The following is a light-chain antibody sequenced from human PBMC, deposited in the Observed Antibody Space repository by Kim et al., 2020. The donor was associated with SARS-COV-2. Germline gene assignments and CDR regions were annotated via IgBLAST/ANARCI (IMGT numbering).Light chain of an antibody. V-gene: IGLV2-14*03. CDR2: DVT. CDR3: SSYTSISTYV. Sequence: QSALTQPASVSGSPGQSITISCTGTSSDVGAFNYVSWYQQHPVKAPKLIIYDVTTRPSGISNRFSGSKSGNTASLTISGLQAEDEADYSCSSYTSISTYVFGTGTKVTVL. J-gene: IGLJ1*01. CDR1: SSDVGAFNY.